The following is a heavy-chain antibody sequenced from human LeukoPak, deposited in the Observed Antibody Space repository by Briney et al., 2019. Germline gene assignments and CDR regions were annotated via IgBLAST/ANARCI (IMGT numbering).Heavy chain of an antibody. V-gene: IGHV3-7*01. Sequence: GGSLRLSCAASGFTFSSYWMTWVRQAPGEGLEWVANMKQDGSEKYYVDSVKGRFTISRDNAQNSLYLQMNSLRAEDTAVYYCARDDYQLGSYYYGMDVWGQGTTVTVSS. J-gene: IGHJ6*02. D-gene: IGHD1-1*01. CDR3: ARDDYQLGSYYYGMDV. CDR1: GFTFSSYW. CDR2: MKQDGSEK.